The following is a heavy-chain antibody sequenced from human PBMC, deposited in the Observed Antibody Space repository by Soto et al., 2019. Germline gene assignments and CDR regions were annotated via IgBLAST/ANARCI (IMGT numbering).Heavy chain of an antibody. V-gene: IGHV3-53*05. Sequence: GCLRLSCAASRFTVNHNYMRCVRQASGKGLEWVSVIYSGGSTYYADSVQGRFTISRDNSKNTLYFQINSLRAEGTAVYYCERSGSSSWDYYGMVVWGQGTTVTVSS. CDR3: ERSGSSSWDYYGMVV. D-gene: IGHD6-13*01. CDR2: IYSGGST. CDR1: RFTVNHNY. J-gene: IGHJ6*02.